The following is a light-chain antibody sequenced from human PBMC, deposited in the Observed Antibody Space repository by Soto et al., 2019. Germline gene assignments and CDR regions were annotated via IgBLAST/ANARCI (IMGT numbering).Light chain of an antibody. CDR3: QQYNNWPPWT. CDR2: GAS. J-gene: IGKJ3*01. V-gene: IGKV3-15*01. Sequence: EIVMTQSPATLSVSPGERATLSCRASQSVSSNLAWYQQKPGQAPRLLIYGASTRATGIPARFSGSRSGTEFTLTISSLQSEDFAVYYCQQYNNWPPWTFGPGTKSGYQT. CDR1: QSVSSN.